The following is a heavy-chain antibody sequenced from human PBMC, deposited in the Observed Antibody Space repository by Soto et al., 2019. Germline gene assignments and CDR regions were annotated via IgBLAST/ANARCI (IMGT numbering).Heavy chain of an antibody. D-gene: IGHD2-15*01. J-gene: IGHJ6*02. CDR1: GFTLGDYD. CDR2: ISWDGRST. CDR3: AKARYCSGGSCANYGMDV. V-gene: IGHV3-43D*04. Sequence: HPGGSLRLSCAASGFTLGDYDMHWVRQAPGKGLEWVSLISWDGRSTYYADSVKGRFTISRDNSKNSLYLQMNSLRAEDTALYYCAKARYCSGGSCANYGMDVWGQGTTVTVSS.